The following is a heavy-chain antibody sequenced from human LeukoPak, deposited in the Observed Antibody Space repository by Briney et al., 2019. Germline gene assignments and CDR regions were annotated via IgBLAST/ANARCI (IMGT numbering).Heavy chain of an antibody. CDR1: GGSISSSSYY. V-gene: IGHV4-39*07. CDR3: ARDLELPTMIAPPGWFDP. D-gene: IGHD3-22*01. J-gene: IGHJ5*02. CDR2: IYYSGST. Sequence: SETLSLTCTVSGGSISSSSYYWGWIRQPPGKGLEWIGSIYYSGSTYYNPSLKSRVTISGDTSKNQFSLKLSSVTAADTAVYHCARDLELPTMIAPPGWFDPWGQGTLVTVSS.